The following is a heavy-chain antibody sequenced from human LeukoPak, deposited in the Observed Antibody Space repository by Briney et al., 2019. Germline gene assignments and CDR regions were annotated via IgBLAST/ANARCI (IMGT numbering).Heavy chain of an antibody. Sequence: GGSLRLSCVASGFTFDDYGLSWVRRAPGKGLEWVSTVSGSGGSTYYADSVKGRFTISRDNSKNTLYLQMNSLRSEDTAVYYCARSTTVTTRDPFDYWGQGTLVTVSS. V-gene: IGHV3-23*01. CDR2: VSGSGGST. D-gene: IGHD4-17*01. J-gene: IGHJ4*02. CDR3: ARSTTVTTRDPFDY. CDR1: GFTFDDYG.